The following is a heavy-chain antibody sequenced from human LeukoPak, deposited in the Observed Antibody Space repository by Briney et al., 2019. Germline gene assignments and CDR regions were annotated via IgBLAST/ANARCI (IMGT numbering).Heavy chain of an antibody. V-gene: IGHV3-30*18. J-gene: IGHJ6*02. Sequence: PGGSLRLSCAASGFTFSSYGMHWVRQAPGKGLEWVAVISYDGSNKYYADSVKGRFTISRDNSKNTLYLQMNSLRAEDTAVYYCAKDAARSVQLLDYYGMDVWGQGTTVTVSS. CDR2: ISYDGSNK. CDR3: AKDAARSVQLLDYYGMDV. CDR1: GFTFSSYG. D-gene: IGHD5-18*01.